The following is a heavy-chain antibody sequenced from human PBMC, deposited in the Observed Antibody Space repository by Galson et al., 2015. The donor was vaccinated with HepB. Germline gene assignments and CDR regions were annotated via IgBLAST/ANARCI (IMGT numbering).Heavy chain of an antibody. Sequence: SVKVSCKASGYTFTSYGISWVRQAPGQGLEWMGWISAYNGNTNYAQKLQGRVTMTTDTSTSTAYMELRSLRSDDTAVYYCARDQSYIAAAGDINWFDPWGQGTLVTVSS. J-gene: IGHJ5*02. D-gene: IGHD6-13*01. V-gene: IGHV1-18*01. CDR2: ISAYNGNT. CDR3: ARDQSYIAAAGDINWFDP. CDR1: GYTFTSYG.